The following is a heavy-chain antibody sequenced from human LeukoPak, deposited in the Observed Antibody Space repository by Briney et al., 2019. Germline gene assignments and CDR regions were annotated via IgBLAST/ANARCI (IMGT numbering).Heavy chain of an antibody. CDR1: GGSFIGFH. CDR3: ARVSLYYGSGTYYPPDY. Sequence: SETLSLTCAVYGGSFIGFHWNWIRQPPGKGLEWIGDINHSGSTNYNPSLTSRVTISVDPSKNQFSLNLSSVTAADTAVYYCARVSLYYGSGTYYPPDYWGQGTLVTVSS. J-gene: IGHJ4*02. D-gene: IGHD3-10*01. V-gene: IGHV4-34*01. CDR2: INHSGST.